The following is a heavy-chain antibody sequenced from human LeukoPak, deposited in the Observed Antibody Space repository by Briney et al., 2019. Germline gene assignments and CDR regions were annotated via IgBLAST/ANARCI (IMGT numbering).Heavy chain of an antibody. CDR1: GFTFSSYW. V-gene: IGHV3-7*01. Sequence: GGSLRLSCAASGFTFSSYWMSWVRQAPGRGLEWVANIKQDGSEKYFVDSVRGRFTISRDNAKNLLYLQMDGLRAEDAALYYCARDKIVGATLLDYWGQGTQVTVSS. J-gene: IGHJ4*02. D-gene: IGHD1-26*01. CDR2: IKQDGSEK. CDR3: ARDKIVGATLLDY.